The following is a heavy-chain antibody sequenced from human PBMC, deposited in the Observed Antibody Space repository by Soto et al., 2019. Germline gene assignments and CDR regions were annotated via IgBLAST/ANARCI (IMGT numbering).Heavy chain of an antibody. J-gene: IGHJ4*02. Sequence: GESLKISCEGFGYRFTTYWIAWVRQMPGKGLEWMGVIYPADSDTAYSPSFQGQVTISADGSISTAYLQWSSLKASDTAIYYCARHVDASPFDSWGQGTLVTVSS. CDR3: ARHVDASPFDS. D-gene: IGHD2-15*01. CDR2: IYPADSDT. CDR1: GYRFTTYW. V-gene: IGHV5-51*01.